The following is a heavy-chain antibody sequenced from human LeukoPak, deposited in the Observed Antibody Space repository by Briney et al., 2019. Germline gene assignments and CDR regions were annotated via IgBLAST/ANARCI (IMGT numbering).Heavy chain of an antibody. Sequence: ASVKVSCKASGYTFTGYYTHWVRQAPGQGLEWMGWINPNSGGTNYAQKFQGRVTITADKSASTAYMELSSLRSEDTAVYYCARPAPTNGLDHWGQGTLVTVSS. CDR2: INPNSGGT. CDR3: ARPAPTNGLDH. D-gene: IGHD2-21*01. J-gene: IGHJ4*02. CDR1: GYTFTGYY. V-gene: IGHV1-2*02.